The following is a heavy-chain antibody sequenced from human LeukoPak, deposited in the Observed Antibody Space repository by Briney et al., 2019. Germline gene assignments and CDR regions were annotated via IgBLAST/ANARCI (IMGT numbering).Heavy chain of an antibody. CDR2: ISYDGSNK. CDR1: GFTFSSYG. V-gene: IGHV3-30*18. CDR3: AKDQSADGIFMCGQ. Sequence: GRSLRLSCATSGFTFSSYGMHWVRQAPGKGLEWVAVISYDGSNKYYADSVKGRFTISRDNSKSTLYLEMDSLRAEDTAVYYCAKDQSADGIFMCGQWGQGTLVTVS. D-gene: IGHD6-13*01. J-gene: IGHJ4*02.